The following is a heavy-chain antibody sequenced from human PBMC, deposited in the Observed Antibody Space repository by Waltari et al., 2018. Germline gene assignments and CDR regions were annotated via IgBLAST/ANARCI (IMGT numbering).Heavy chain of an antibody. CDR2: IYSGGST. V-gene: IGHV3-53*01. Sequence: EVQLVESGGGLIQPGGSLRLSCAASGFTVSSNYMSWVRQAPGKGLEWVSVIYSGGSTYYADSGKGRFTISRDNSKNTLYLQMNSLRAEDTAVYYCARAGLHYDFWSGYLGYFDYWGQGTLVTVSS. CDR1: GFTVSSNY. D-gene: IGHD3-3*01. J-gene: IGHJ4*02. CDR3: ARAGLHYDFWSGYLGYFDY.